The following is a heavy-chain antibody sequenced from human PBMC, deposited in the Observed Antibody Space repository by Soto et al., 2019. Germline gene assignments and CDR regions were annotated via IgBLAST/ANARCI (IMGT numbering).Heavy chain of an antibody. CDR2: IYHSGST. CDR3: AHSQRGPRDF. J-gene: IGHJ4*02. D-gene: IGHD5-12*01. V-gene: IGHV4-30-2*02. CDR1: GGSISSGGYS. Sequence: SETLSLTCAVSGGSISSGGYSWSWIRQPPGKGLEWIGYIYHSGSTYYNPSLKSRLTITKDTSRDQVVLAMTNMDPMDTATYFCAHSQRGPRDFWGPGILVTVSS.